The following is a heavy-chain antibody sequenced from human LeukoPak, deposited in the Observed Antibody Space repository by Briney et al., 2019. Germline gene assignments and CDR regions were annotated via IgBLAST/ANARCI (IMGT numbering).Heavy chain of an antibody. Sequence: GGSLRLSCVASGFIFSSNYLNWVRQAPGKGLEWLSIIYVGDNVYYADSVKGRFTISRDNSKNTLYLQMNSLRAEDTAVYYCARDMWVLHYYYYGMDVWGQGTTVTVTS. J-gene: IGHJ6*02. V-gene: IGHV3-66*01. CDR1: GFIFSSNY. CDR3: ARDMWVLHYYYYGMDV. CDR2: IYVGDNV. D-gene: IGHD1-26*01.